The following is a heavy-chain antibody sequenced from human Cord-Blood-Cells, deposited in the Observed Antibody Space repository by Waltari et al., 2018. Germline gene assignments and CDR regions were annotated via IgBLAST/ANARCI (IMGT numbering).Heavy chain of an antibody. J-gene: IGHJ4*02. V-gene: IGHV3-15*01. CDR3: TTPPSWGWGY. Sequence: EVQLVESGGGSVKPGESLRRSCGASGFTFGNAWMSWVRQAPGKGLEWAGRIKSKTDGGTTDYAAPVKGRFTISRDDSKNTLYLQMNSLKTEDTAVYYCTTPPSWGWGYWGQGTLVTVSS. CDR1: GFTFGNAW. CDR2: IKSKTDGGTT. D-gene: IGHD2-2*01.